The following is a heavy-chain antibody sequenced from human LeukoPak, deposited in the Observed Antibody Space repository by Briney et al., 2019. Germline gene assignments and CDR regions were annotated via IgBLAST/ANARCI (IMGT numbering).Heavy chain of an antibody. Sequence: SETLSHTSAVYAGSFSGYYWSWIRQPPGRELEGIGEINHSGSTNYNPSLTSRVTIAVDTSKHEHSLKLTSVHAADTAVYYCARLHGRPSMAPLGRKDEYYFDYGGQRTLGTVSA. CDR2: INHSGST. V-gene: IGHV4-34*01. CDR3: ARLHGRPSMAPLGRKDEYYFDY. D-gene: IGHD6-6*01. CDR1: AGSFSGYY. J-gene: IGHJ4*02.